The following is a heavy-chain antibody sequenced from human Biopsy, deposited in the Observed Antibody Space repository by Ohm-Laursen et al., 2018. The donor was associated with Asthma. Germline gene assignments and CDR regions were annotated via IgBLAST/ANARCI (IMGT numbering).Heavy chain of an antibody. CDR3: AKRRGYSGHDNDY. CDR2: ISYDGNHK. D-gene: IGHD5-12*01. V-gene: IGHV3-30*18. J-gene: IGHJ4*02. Sequence: SLRLSCSASGFTFGDYWMSWVRQAPGKGLEWVAVISYDGNHKFYEDSVKGRFTISRDNSKNTLYLQMNSLRTEDTAVYYCAKRRGYSGHDNDYWGQGTLVIVSS. CDR1: GFTFGDYW.